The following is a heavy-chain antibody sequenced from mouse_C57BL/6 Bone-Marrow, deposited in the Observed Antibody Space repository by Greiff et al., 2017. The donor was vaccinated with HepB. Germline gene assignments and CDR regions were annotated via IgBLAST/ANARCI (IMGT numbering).Heavy chain of an antibody. D-gene: IGHD1-1*01. Sequence: EVHLVESGGDLVKPGGSLKLSCAASGFTFSSYGMSWVRQTPDKRLEWVATISSGGSYTYYPDSVKGRFTISRDNAKNTLYLQMSSLKSEDTAMYYCARHDRITTVDLPYWYFDVWGTGTTVTVSS. J-gene: IGHJ1*03. CDR2: ISSGGSYT. V-gene: IGHV5-6*01. CDR3: ARHDRITTVDLPYWYFDV. CDR1: GFTFSSYG.